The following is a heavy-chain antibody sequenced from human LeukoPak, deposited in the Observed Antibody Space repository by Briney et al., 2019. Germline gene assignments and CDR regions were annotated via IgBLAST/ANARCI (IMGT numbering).Heavy chain of an antibody. J-gene: IGHJ4*02. D-gene: IGHD2-21*02. Sequence: GESLRLSCVGSGFTFDKFYMSWARQAPGKGLEWVAQINQDGSGKYYVDSVRGRFTISRDNARTSVYPQMDSLSADDTAVYYCAREQWWRLDYWGQGTLVTVSS. CDR1: GFTFDKFY. CDR3: AREQWWRLDY. CDR2: INQDGSGK. V-gene: IGHV3-7*01.